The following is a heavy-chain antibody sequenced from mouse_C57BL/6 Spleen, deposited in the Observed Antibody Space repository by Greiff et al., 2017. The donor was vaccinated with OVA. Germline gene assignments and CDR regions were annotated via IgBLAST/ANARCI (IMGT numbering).Heavy chain of an antibody. CDR2: IHPNSGST. V-gene: IGHV1-64*01. Sequence: QVQLKQPGAELVKPGASVKLSCKASGYTFTSYWMHWVKQRPGQGLEWIGMIHPNSGSTNYNEKFKSKATLTVDKSSSTAYMQLSSLTSEDSADYDGAKGGRTWNYAMDYWGQGTSVTVSA. CDR3: AKGGRTWNYAMDY. J-gene: IGHJ4*01. CDR1: GYTFTSYW.